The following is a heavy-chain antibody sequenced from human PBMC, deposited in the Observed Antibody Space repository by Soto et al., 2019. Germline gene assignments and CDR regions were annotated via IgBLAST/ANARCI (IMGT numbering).Heavy chain of an antibody. CDR3: ARDDVGDIVVVPASINHHYGMDV. V-gene: IGHV1-3*01. Sequence: ASVKVSCKASGYTFTSYAMHWVRQAPGQRLEWMGLINAGNGNTEYSQKFQGRVTITRDTSASTAYMELSSLRPEDTAVYYCARDDVGDIVVVPASINHHYGMDVWGQGTTVTVSS. J-gene: IGHJ6*02. CDR2: INAGNGNT. CDR1: GYTFTSYA. D-gene: IGHD2-2*01.